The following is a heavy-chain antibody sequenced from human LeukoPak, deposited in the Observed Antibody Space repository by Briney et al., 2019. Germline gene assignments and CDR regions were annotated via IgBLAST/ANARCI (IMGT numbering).Heavy chain of an antibody. CDR1: GFTVSTNY. Sequence: SGGSLRLSCAASGFTVSTNYMSWVRHSPGKGLEWVSVIYSGGSTYYADSVKGRFTISRDNSKNTLYLQMNRLRAEDTAVYYCTRGPPDGSGNYYPGDFWGQGTLVTVSS. CDR3: TRGPPDGSGNYYPGDF. CDR2: IYSGGST. V-gene: IGHV3-66*01. D-gene: IGHD3-10*01. J-gene: IGHJ4*02.